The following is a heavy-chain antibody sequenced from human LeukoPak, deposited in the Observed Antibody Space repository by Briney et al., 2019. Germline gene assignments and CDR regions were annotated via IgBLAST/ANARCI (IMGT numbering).Heavy chain of an antibody. CDR2: ISGSGGST. J-gene: IGHJ1*01. D-gene: IGHD3-22*01. CDR1: GFTFSSYA. Sequence: PGGSLRLSCAASGFTFSSYAMSWVRQAPGKALEWVSAISGSGGSTYYADSVKGRFTISRDNSKNTLYLQMNSLRGEDTAVYHCAKASAGYYDTSGYPFQLWGQGTLVTVSS. V-gene: IGHV3-23*01. CDR3: AKASAGYYDTSGYPFQL.